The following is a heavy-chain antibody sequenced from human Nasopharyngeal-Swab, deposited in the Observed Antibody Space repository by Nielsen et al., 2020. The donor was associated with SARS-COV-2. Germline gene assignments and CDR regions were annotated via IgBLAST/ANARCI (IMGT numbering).Heavy chain of an antibody. J-gene: IGHJ6*02. CDR3: ARVALGSYLRGRGMDV. D-gene: IGHD3-16*02. CDR1: NGSINSYY. CDR2: IYFSGST. V-gene: IGHV4-59*13. Sequence: SETLSLTCTVSNGSINSYYWSWIRQPPGKELEWIGYIYFSGSTSYNPSLKSRVTMSVDTSKNQFSLNLTSVTAADTAVYYCARVALGSYLRGRGMDVWGQGTTVTVSS.